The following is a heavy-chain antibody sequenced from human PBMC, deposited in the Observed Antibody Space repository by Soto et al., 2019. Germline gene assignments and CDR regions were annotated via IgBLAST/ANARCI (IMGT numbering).Heavy chain of an antibody. Sequence: SVKVSCKASGGTFSSYAISWVRQAPGQGLEWMGGIIPIFGTANYAQKFQGRVTITADESTSTAYMELSSLRSEDTAVYYCARDGDYYGWGRYSWFDPWGQGTLVTVSS. J-gene: IGHJ5*02. CDR2: IIPIFGTA. CDR3: ARDGDYYGWGRYSWFDP. D-gene: IGHD3-10*01. V-gene: IGHV1-69*13. CDR1: GGTFSSYA.